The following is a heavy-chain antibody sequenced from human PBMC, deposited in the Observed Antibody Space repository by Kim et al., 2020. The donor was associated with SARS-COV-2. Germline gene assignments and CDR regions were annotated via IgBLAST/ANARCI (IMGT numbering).Heavy chain of an antibody. CDR1: GGSISSSSYY. J-gene: IGHJ3*02. CDR3: ARYGIVGATRGAFDI. V-gene: IGHV4-39*01. D-gene: IGHD1-26*01. Sequence: SETLSLTCTVSGGSISSSSYYWGWIRQPPGKGLEWIGSIYYSGSTYYNPSLKSRVTISVDTSKNQFSLKLSSVTAADTAVYYCARYGIVGATRGAFDIWGQGTMVTVSS. CDR2: IYYSGST.